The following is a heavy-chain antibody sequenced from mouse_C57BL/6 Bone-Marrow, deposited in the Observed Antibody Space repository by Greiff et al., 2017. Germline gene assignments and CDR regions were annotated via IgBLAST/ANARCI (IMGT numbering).Heavy chain of an antibody. D-gene: IGHD2-3*01. CDR1: GFNIKDDY. CDR2: IDPEIGDT. CDR3: SSCDGTYFDF. J-gene: IGHJ2*01. V-gene: IGHV14-4*01. Sequence: VQLQQSGAELVRPGASVKLSCTASGFNIKDDYIHWVKQRPEQGLEWIGWIDPEIGDTEYASKFQGKATITSDTSSNTAYLQLSSLTSEDTAVYYCSSCDGTYFDFWGQGTPLTVAS.